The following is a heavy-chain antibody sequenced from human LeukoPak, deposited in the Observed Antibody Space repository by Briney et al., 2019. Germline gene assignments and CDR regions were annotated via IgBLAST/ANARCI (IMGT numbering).Heavy chain of an antibody. V-gene: IGHV4-4*07. CDR1: GGSISSYC. J-gene: IGHJ4*02. D-gene: IGHD6-13*01. Sequence: SETLSLTCTVSGGSISSYCWSWIRQPAGKGLEWIGRIYTSGSTNYNPSLKSRVTISVDTSKNQFSLKLSSVTAADTAVYYCARFPYSSSWYYFDYWGQGTLVTVSS. CDR3: ARFPYSSSWYYFDY. CDR2: IYTSGST.